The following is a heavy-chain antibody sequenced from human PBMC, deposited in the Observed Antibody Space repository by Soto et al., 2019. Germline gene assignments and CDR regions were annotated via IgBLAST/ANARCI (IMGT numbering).Heavy chain of an antibody. D-gene: IGHD3-10*01. J-gene: IGHJ3*02. CDR3: ARRWFGELYRPVDDAFDI. V-gene: IGHV4-31*03. Sequence: SETLSLTCTVSGGSISSGGYYWSWIRQHPGKGLEWIGYIYYSGSTYYNPSLKSRVTISVDTSKNQFSLKLSSVTAADTAVYYCARRWFGELYRPVDDAFDIWGQGTMVTVSS. CDR2: IYYSGST. CDR1: GGSISSGGYY.